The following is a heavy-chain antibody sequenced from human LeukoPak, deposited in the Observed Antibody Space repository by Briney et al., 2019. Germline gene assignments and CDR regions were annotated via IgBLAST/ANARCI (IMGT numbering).Heavy chain of an antibody. CDR2: ISSSSSYI. CDR3: ARDLVDYVDY. D-gene: IGHD3-10*01. CDR1: GFTFSSYS. J-gene: IGHJ4*02. V-gene: IGHV3-21*01. Sequence: GGSLRLSCAASGFTFSSYSMNSVRQAPGKGLEWVSSISSSSSYIYYADSVKGRFTISRDNAKNSLYLQMNSLRAEDTAVYYCARDLVDYVDYWGQGTLVTVSS.